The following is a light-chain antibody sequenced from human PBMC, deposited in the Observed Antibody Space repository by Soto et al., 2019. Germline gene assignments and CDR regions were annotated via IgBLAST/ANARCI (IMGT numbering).Light chain of an antibody. V-gene: IGKV1-5*01. CDR3: QQYSRYSGM. CDR1: QTIGSW. CDR2: EAS. J-gene: IGKJ1*01. Sequence: EIQMTQSAYSLPTSVGARVTVPGRASQTIGSWLAWYKQKPGRAPKILIFEASSLERGVPSRFSGNGAVTEFTLTISGLKPSYFESYHCQQYSRYSGMCGQGTKVDI.